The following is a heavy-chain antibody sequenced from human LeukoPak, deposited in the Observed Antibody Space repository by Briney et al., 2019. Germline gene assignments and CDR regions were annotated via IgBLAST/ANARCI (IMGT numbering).Heavy chain of an antibody. J-gene: IGHJ6*02. Sequence: PGRSLRLSCAGSGFTFDEYAMHWVRQAPGKGLEWVSGINWNSGSIGYADSVKGRFTISRDNAKNSLYLQMNSLRADDTALYYCVKDRGQWLPLGMDVWGQGTTVTVSS. CDR3: VKDRGQWLPLGMDV. CDR1: GFTFDEYA. D-gene: IGHD3-22*01. V-gene: IGHV3-9*01. CDR2: INWNSGSI.